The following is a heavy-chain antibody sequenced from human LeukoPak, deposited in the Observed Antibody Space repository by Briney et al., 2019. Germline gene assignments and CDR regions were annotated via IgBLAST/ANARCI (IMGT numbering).Heavy chain of an antibody. CDR3: ARVNRGASYYYYYMDV. Sequence: PSETLSLTCTVSGGSISSYCWSWIRQPAGKGLEWIGRIYTSGSTNYNPSLKSRGTMSVDTSKNQFSLKLSSVTAADTAVYYCARVNRGASYYYYYMDVWGKGTTVTVSS. J-gene: IGHJ6*03. D-gene: IGHD1-14*01. CDR2: IYTSGST. V-gene: IGHV4-4*07. CDR1: GGSISSYC.